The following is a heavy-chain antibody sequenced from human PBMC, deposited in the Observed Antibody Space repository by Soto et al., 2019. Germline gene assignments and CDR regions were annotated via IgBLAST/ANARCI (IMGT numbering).Heavy chain of an antibody. D-gene: IGHD2-2*01. J-gene: IGHJ5*02. CDR3: ATARRPYDWFVP. CDR2: ISYIGNT. V-gene: IGHV4-59*01. CDR1: GDSIGNFY. Sequence: QVQLQESGPGVVTPSETLSLTCSVSGDSIGNFYWNWIRQPPGKGLEWIGYISYIGNTNYSPSLKRRGTISLATATSLFSLNLSSVTAAEPAVYYCATARRPYDWFVPWGQGTLVTVSS.